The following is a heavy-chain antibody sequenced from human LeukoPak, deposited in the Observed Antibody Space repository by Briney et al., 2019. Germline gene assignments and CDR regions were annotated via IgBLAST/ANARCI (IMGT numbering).Heavy chain of an antibody. V-gene: IGHV3-33*01. J-gene: IGHJ4*02. CDR2: IWYDGSRK. D-gene: IGHD3-22*01. CDR3: ARGRYYYDSSGYYPFDY. CDR1: GFSLTTYG. Sequence: GGSLRLSCAASGFSLTTYGTHWLRQAPGKGLEWVAVIWYDGSRKFYGDSVKGRFTVSRDTFENTMYLQMNSLRAGDTAVYYCARGRYYYDSSGYYPFDYWGQGTLVTVSS.